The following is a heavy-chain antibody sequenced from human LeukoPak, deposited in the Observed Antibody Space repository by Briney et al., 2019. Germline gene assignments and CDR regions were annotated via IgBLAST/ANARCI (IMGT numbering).Heavy chain of an antibody. CDR1: GFTFSDYY. CDR2: ISSSGSTI. D-gene: IGHD6-19*01. CDR3: VKDSGWFHFDS. V-gene: IGHV3-11*01. J-gene: IGHJ4*02. Sequence: TGGSLRLSCAASGFTFSDYYMSWIRQAPGKGLEWVSYISSSGSTIYYADSVKGRFTISRDNAKNSLYLQMNSLRAEDTAMYYCVKDSGWFHFDSWGQGTLVTVSS.